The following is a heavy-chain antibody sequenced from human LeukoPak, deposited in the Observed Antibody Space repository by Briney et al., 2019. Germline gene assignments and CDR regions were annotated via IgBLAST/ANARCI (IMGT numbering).Heavy chain of an antibody. D-gene: IGHD2-21*02. CDR1: GFSFSDHY. CDR3: ARTARLLDY. Sequence: GGSLRLSCAASGFSFSDHYMTWIRQAPGKELEWLSYISNSGGTTNYADSVKGRFTVSRDNAKNSLFLQMNSLRAEDTAVYYCARTARLLDYWGQGTLVTVSS. J-gene: IGHJ4*02. V-gene: IGHV3-11*01. CDR2: ISNSGGTT.